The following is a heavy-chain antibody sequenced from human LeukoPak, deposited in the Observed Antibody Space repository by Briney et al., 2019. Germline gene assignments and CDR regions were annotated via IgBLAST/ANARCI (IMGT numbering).Heavy chain of an antibody. D-gene: IGHD3-10*01. Sequence: GGSLRLSCAASGFTFSSYAMNWVRQTPGKGLEWVSAISGSGGSTYYADSVKGRFTISRDNSKNTLYLQMNSLRVEDTAVYYCAKEDMVRGVIGPYYFDYWGQGTLVTVSS. J-gene: IGHJ4*02. CDR1: GFTFSSYA. CDR2: ISGSGGST. CDR3: AKEDMVRGVIGPYYFDY. V-gene: IGHV3-23*01.